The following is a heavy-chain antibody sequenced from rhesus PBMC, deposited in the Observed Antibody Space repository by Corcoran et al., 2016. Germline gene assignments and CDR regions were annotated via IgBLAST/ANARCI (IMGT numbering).Heavy chain of an antibody. CDR3: RCSGGVCYADY. D-gene: IGHD2-8*01. J-gene: IGHJ4*01. CDR2: IRSKSYCWTV. V-gene: IGHV3-153*01. CDR1: GFSFSDSA. Sequence: EVQLVESGGGLVQPGGSLRPSCAASGFSFSDSAMAWVRPVPGMGPEWVGLIRSKSYCWTVEYDASLNGRCTITRDDAKNTAYLQMSRLETEDTAVYYCRCSGGVCYADYWGQGVLVTVSS.